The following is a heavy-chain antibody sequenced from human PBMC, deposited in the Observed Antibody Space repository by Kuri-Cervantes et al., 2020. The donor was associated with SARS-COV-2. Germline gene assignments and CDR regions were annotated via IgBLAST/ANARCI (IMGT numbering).Heavy chain of an antibody. CDR2: INPNSGGT. J-gene: IGHJ6*02. CDR1: GYTFSGYY. V-gene: IGHV1-2*04. CDR3: ARGMVRGIIQSYYYAMDV. D-gene: IGHD3-10*01. Sequence: ASVKVSCKASGYTFSGYYIYWVRQAPGQGLEWMGWINPNSGGTNYAQKFQGWVTMTRDTSISTAYMELSRLRSDDTAVYYCARGMVRGIIQSYYYAMDVWGQGTTLTVSS.